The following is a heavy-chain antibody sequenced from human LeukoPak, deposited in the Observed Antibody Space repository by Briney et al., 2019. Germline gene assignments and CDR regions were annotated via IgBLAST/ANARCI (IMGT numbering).Heavy chain of an antibody. V-gene: IGHV3-49*04. CDR2: IRSKVYAGTT. CDR1: GFNFGDYA. D-gene: IGHD5-18*01. Sequence: SGGSLRLPCRTSGFNFGDYAMSWVRQAPGKGLEWVGFIRSKVYAGTTEYAAPVKGRFTISRDDSKSIAYLQMNSLKTEDTAVYFCSRVLIDGWIQLWLGYWGQGTLVAVSS. J-gene: IGHJ4*02. CDR3: SRVLIDGWIQLWLGY.